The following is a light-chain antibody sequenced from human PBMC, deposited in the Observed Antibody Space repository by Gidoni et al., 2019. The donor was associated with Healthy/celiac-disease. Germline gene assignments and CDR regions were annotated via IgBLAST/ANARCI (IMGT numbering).Light chain of an antibody. CDR3: QQYGSSPYS. J-gene: IGKJ2*03. V-gene: IGKV3-20*01. CDR1: SVSSSY. CDR2: GAS. Sequence: SVSSSYLAWYQQKPGQAPRLLIYGASSRATGIPDRFSGSGSGTDFTLTISRLEPEDFAVYYCQQYGSSPYSFGQGTKLEIK.